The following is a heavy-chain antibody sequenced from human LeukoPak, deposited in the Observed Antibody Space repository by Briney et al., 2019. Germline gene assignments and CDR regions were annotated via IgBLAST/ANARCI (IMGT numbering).Heavy chain of an antibody. V-gene: IGHV1-46*01. CDR1: GYTFTSNY. CDR3: ARFYSGYGNYYYYMDV. Sequence: ASVKVSCKAFGYTFTSNYMHWVRQAPGQGPEWMGVISPSGGSTTYAQKFQGRVTLTRDTSISTAYMELSRLRSDDTAVYYCARFYSGYGNYYYYMDVWGKGTTVTVSS. CDR2: ISPSGGST. D-gene: IGHD5-12*01. J-gene: IGHJ6*03.